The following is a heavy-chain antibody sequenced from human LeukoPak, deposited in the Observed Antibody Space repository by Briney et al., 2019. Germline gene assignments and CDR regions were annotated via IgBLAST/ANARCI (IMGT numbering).Heavy chain of an antibody. J-gene: IGHJ4*02. CDR2: IYYSGST. CDR3: TREYSSSPDY. Sequence: PSETLSLTYSVSGGSISSSSYHWGWIRQPPGKGLEWIGSIYYSGSTYYNLSLRGRVSISVDTSKNQFSLKLSSVTAADTAVYYCTREYSSSPDYWGQGTLVTVSS. CDR1: GGSISSSSYH. V-gene: IGHV4-39*02. D-gene: IGHD6-13*01.